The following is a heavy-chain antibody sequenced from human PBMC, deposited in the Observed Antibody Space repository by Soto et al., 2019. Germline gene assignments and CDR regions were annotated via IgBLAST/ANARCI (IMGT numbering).Heavy chain of an antibody. CDR3: AKAQQLVGHGPYYYYYYGMDV. V-gene: IGHV3-9*01. CDR1: GFTFDDYA. Sequence: GGSLRLSCAASGFTFDDYAMHWVRQAPGKGLEWVSGISWNSGSIGYADSVKGRFTISRDNAKNSLYLQMNSLRAEDTALYYCAKAQQLVGHGPYYYYYYGMDVWGQGTTVTVSS. CDR2: ISWNSGSI. J-gene: IGHJ6*02. D-gene: IGHD6-6*01.